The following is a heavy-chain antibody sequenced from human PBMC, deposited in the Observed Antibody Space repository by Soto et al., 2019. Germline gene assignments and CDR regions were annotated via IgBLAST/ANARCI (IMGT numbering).Heavy chain of an antibody. J-gene: IGHJ6*02. Sequence: SPTLSLTCAISGDSVSSNSAAWNWIRQSPSRGLEWLGRTYYRSKWYNDYAVSVKSRITINPDTSKNQFSLQLNSVTPEDTAVYYCAREVTIFGGPYYYYGMDVWGQGTTVTVSS. CDR3: AREVTIFGGPYYYYGMDV. V-gene: IGHV6-1*01. D-gene: IGHD3-3*01. CDR1: GDSVSSNSAA. CDR2: TYYRSKWYN.